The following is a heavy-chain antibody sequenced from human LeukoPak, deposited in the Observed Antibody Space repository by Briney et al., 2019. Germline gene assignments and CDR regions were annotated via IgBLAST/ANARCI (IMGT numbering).Heavy chain of an antibody. D-gene: IGHD3-10*01. CDR3: AKYVLRGAFDY. CDR2: FGVNGDI. J-gene: IGHJ4*02. Sequence: GGPQRLFCAASGFPFSLTAKAWVRQAPGRGLYLVSGFGVNGDIHYADSVRGRFTISRDNSKGILYLQMDSLRAEDTAVYYWAKYVLRGAFDYWGQGTLVTVSS. V-gene: IGHV3-23*01. CDR1: GFPFSLTA.